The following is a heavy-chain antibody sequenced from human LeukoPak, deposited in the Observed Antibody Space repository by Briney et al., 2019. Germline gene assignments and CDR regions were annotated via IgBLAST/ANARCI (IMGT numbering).Heavy chain of an antibody. CDR2: ISGGST. CDR1: GFTVSNNE. D-gene: IGHD6-13*01. J-gene: IGHJ4*02. Sequence: PGGSLRFSCAASGFTVSNNEMSWVRQAPGKGLEWVSSISGGSTYYADSRKGRFTISRDNSKNTLYLQMNSLRAEDTAVYYCARDHQSSSWTLGYWGQGTLVTVSS. V-gene: IGHV3-38-3*01. CDR3: ARDHQSSSWTLGY.